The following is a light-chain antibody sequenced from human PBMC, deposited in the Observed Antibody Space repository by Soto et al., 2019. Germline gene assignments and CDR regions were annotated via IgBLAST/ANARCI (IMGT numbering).Light chain of an antibody. CDR3: QQYGSSPPYT. Sequence: EIVLTQSPGTLSLSPGERATLSCRASQSVSSSYLAWYQQKPGQAPRLLIYGASSRATGIPDRFSGSGSGTEFTLTISRLEPEDFAVYYCQQYGSSPPYTFGPGPKVDIK. V-gene: IGKV3-20*01. CDR2: GAS. CDR1: QSVSSSY. J-gene: IGKJ3*01.